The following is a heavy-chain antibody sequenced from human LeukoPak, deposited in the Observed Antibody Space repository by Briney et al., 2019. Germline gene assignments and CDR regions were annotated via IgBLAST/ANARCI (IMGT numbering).Heavy chain of an antibody. V-gene: IGHV3-21*01. D-gene: IGHD2-15*01. Sequence: GGSLRLSCAASGLAFNTYSMTWVRQAPGKGLEWVSSISSSGTYIYYADSMKGRFIISRDNAKNSLFLQMNSLRAEDTALYYCATHPYCSGGTWSDSYFDSWGQGTLVTVSS. J-gene: IGHJ4*02. CDR3: ATHPYCSGGTWSDSYFDS. CDR1: GLAFNTYS. CDR2: ISSSGTYI.